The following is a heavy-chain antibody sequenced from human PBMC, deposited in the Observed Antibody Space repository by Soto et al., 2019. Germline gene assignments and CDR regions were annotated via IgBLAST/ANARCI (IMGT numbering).Heavy chain of an antibody. Sequence: ASVKVSCKASGYTFTGYYIHWVRQAPGQGLEWMGWINPNSSVTNYEQKFQGWVTMTRDTSISTAYMELSRLKSDDTAVYYCAREVARQASAFDFWGQGILVTVSS. V-gene: IGHV1-2*04. D-gene: IGHD5-12*01. J-gene: IGHJ4*02. CDR1: GYTFTGYY. CDR2: INPNSSVT. CDR3: AREVARQASAFDF.